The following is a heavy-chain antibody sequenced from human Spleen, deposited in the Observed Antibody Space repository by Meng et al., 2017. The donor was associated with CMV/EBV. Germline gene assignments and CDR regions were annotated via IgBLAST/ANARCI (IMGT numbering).Heavy chain of an antibody. CDR3: ARERSGDFDY. Sequence: QVQLRQWGAGLLKPPEPLSLTCAVYGGSFSGYYWSWIRQPPGKGLEWIGEINHSGSTNYNPSLKSRVTISVDTSKNQFSLKLSSVTAADTAVYYCARERSGDFDYWGQGTLVTVSS. J-gene: IGHJ4*02. CDR2: INHSGST. V-gene: IGHV4-34*01. CDR1: GGSFSGYY. D-gene: IGHD3-16*01.